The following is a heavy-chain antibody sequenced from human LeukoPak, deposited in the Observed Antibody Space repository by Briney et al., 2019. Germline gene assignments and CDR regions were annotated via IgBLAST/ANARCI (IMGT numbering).Heavy chain of an antibody. CDR3: ARGGNYYLDY. V-gene: IGHV3-74*01. Sequence: HPWGSLRLSCAAPGFIFSSSWVHWIRQTPGRGLVWVSRMNSDGSTINYADSVKGRFTVSRDNAKSTLYLQMNSLRAEDTAVYYCARGGNYYLDYWGQGTLVTVSS. CDR2: MNSDGSTI. J-gene: IGHJ4*02. D-gene: IGHD1-1*01. CDR1: GFIFSSSW.